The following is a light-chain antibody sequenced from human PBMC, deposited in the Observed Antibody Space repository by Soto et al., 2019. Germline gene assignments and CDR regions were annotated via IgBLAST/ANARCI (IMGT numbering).Light chain of an antibody. CDR1: QSVSSN. Sequence: EIVMTQSPATLSVSPGERATLSCRASQSVSSNLAWYQQKPGQAPRLLIYGASTMATGIPARFSGSGSGTEFTLTISSRQSEDFAVYYCQQYNNWPPLYTFGQGTKLEIK. J-gene: IGKJ2*01. V-gene: IGKV3-15*01. CDR2: GAS. CDR3: QQYNNWPPLYT.